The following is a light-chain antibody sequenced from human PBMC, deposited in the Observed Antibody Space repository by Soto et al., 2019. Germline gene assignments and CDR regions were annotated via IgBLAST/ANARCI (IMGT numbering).Light chain of an antibody. CDR3: QQSYTTPLT. Sequence: EVVLTQSPATLSLSPGERAILSCRASHNVGYDLAWYQQRPGQAPRLLISDAFNRATGIPARFSGSGSGTDFTLTISSLEPEDFATYYCQQSYTTPLTFGGGTKVEIK. V-gene: IGKV3-11*01. CDR2: DAF. J-gene: IGKJ4*01. CDR1: HNVGYD.